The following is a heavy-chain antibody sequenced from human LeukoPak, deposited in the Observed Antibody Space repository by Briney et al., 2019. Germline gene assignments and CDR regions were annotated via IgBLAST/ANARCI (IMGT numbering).Heavy chain of an antibody. V-gene: IGHV3-7*01. CDR3: GRLAHNAWYAIDF. CDR2: ILPDGSQK. CDR1: GFTFSSYA. D-gene: IGHD2-8*01. Sequence: GGSLRLSCAASGFTFSSYAMSWVRQAPGKGLEWLANILPDGSQKYYVDSVKGRFTISRDNPKNSLYLQINNLRAEDTAVYYCGRLAHNAWYAIDFWGQGTLVTVSS. J-gene: IGHJ4*02.